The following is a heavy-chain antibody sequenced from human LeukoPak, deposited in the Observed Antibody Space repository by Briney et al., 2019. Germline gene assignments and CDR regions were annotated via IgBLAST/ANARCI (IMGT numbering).Heavy chain of an antibody. CDR3: ARHLTAVGATTMYPDY. CDR2: IYPGDSDT. V-gene: IGHV5-51*01. Sequence: GESLKISCKGSGYSFTSYWIGWVRQMPGKGLEWMGIIYPGDSDTRYSPSFQGQVTISADKSISTAYPQWSSLKASDTAMYYCARHLTAVGATTMYPDYWGQGTLVTVSS. CDR1: GYSFTSYW. D-gene: IGHD1-26*01. J-gene: IGHJ4*02.